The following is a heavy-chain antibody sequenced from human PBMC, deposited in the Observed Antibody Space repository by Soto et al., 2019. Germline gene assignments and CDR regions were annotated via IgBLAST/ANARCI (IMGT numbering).Heavy chain of an antibody. D-gene: IGHD3-10*01. CDR1: GFTFSSYD. Sequence: GGSLRLSCAASGFTFSSYDMHWVRQAPGEGLEWVALISYDGTNKYYADSVKGRFTISRDKSKNTLFVQMNSLRPGDTAVYYCASGMIRGVIYNGMDVWGQGTTVTVSS. CDR3: ASGMIRGVIYNGMDV. V-gene: IGHV3-30-3*01. J-gene: IGHJ6*02. CDR2: ISYDGTNK.